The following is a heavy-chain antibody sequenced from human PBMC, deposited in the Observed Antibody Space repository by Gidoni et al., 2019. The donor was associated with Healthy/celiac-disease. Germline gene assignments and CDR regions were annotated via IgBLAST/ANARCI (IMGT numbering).Heavy chain of an antibody. V-gene: IGHV1-46*03. Sequence: QVQLVQSGAEVKKPGASVKVSCKASGYTFTSYYMHWVRQAPGQGLEWMGIINPSGGSTSYAQKFQGRVTMTRDTSTSTVYMELSSLRSEDTAVYYCARARPLGYCSSTSCYGSFDYWGQGTLVTVSS. J-gene: IGHJ4*02. D-gene: IGHD2-2*01. CDR1: GYTFTSYY. CDR3: ARARPLGYCSSTSCYGSFDY. CDR2: INPSGGST.